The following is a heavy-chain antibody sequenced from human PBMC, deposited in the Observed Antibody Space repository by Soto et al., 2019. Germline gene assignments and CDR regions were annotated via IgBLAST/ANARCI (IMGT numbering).Heavy chain of an antibody. Sequence: QVQLQESGPGLVKASETLSLTCTVSGGSISNYYCSWIRQPPGKGLEWIGYIYYSGSTNYNPSLKSRVTISVATSKNQFSLNLSSVTAADTAVYYCARAGAATLSDYWGQGTLVTVSS. J-gene: IGHJ4*02. D-gene: IGHD2-15*01. V-gene: IGHV4-59*01. CDR1: GGSISNYY. CDR2: IYYSGST. CDR3: ARAGAATLSDY.